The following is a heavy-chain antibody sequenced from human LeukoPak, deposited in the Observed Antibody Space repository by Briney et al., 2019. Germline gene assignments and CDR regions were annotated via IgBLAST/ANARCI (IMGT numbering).Heavy chain of an antibody. V-gene: IGHV3-7*01. CDR1: GFTFSSYW. J-gene: IGHJ4*02. CDR2: INQDGHEN. CDR3: ARGGRYYLGY. Sequence: GGSLRLSCAASGFTFSSYWMSWVRQVPGKGLECVANINQDGHENHYVDSVKGRFTISRDDVQNSLYLQMNSLRADDTAVYYCARGGRYYLGYWGQGTLATVSS.